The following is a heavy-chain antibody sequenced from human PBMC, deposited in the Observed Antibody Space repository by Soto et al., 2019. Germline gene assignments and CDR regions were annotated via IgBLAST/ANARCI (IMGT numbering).Heavy chain of an antibody. D-gene: IGHD4-17*01. Sequence: QLQESGPGLVKPSETLSLTCTVSGGSIISSNFYWGWIRQPPGKGLEWIGSVEYGGSTYDNPSLKCRVTLSADTSKNQFSLNLTSVTAADTAIYYCARHVRGAVTMNWFDPWGHGTLVTVSS. CDR3: ARHVRGAVTMNWFDP. V-gene: IGHV4-39*01. CDR1: GGSIISSNFY. CDR2: VEYGGST. J-gene: IGHJ5*02.